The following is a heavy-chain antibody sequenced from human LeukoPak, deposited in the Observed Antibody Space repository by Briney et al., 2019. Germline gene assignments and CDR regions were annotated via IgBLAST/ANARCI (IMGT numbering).Heavy chain of an antibody. Sequence: PSETLSLTCAVYGGSFSGYYWSWIRQPPGKGLEWIGEINHSGSTNYNPSLESRVTISVDTSKNQFSLKLSSVTAADTAVYYCAGYSGSYARGGVNWFDPWGQGTLVTVSS. CDR1: GGSFSGYY. V-gene: IGHV4-34*01. CDR2: INHSGST. CDR3: AGYSGSYARGGVNWFDP. D-gene: IGHD1-26*01. J-gene: IGHJ5*02.